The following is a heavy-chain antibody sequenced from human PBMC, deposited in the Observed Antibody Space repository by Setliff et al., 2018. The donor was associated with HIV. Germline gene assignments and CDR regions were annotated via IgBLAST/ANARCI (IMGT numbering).Heavy chain of an antibody. D-gene: IGHD2-21*01. Sequence: PGGSLRLSCAASGFSVRSNYMSWVRQAPGKGLEWVSIIYRDGSTYYADSVRGRFTISRDNSKNTLYLQMNNLRAEDTAVYYRARDSGDNPPTLYWYFDLWGHGTLVTVSS. J-gene: IGHJ2*01. CDR1: GFSVRSNY. CDR3: ARDSGDNPPTLYWYFDL. V-gene: IGHV3-53*01. CDR2: IYRDGST.